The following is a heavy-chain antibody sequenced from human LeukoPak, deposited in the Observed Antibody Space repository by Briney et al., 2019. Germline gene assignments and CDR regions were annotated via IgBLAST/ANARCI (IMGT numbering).Heavy chain of an antibody. CDR3: ARDKWGWRDGYNYFVY. CDR2: IYYTGST. V-gene: IGHV4-59*01. D-gene: IGHD5-24*01. Sequence: PSETLSLTCTVSGGSISTYYWSWIRQPPGKGLEWIGYIYYTGSTSYNPSLKSRVTISVDTSKNQFALKLSSVTAADTAVYYCARDKWGWRDGYNYFVYWGQGTLVTVSS. J-gene: IGHJ4*02. CDR1: GGSISTYY.